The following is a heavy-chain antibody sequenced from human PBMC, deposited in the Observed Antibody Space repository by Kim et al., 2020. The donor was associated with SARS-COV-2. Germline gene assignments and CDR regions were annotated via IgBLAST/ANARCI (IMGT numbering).Heavy chain of an antibody. J-gene: IGHJ6*02. CDR2: VSFDGSNK. CDR3: AKRESYGMDV. D-gene: IGHD1-26*01. Sequence: GGSLRLSCEGFGLTFNRRDMHWVRQAPGKGLQWVAVVSFDGSNKFYIDSVKGRFTISRDNSKNMSSLEMNSLRGEDTAVYYCAKRESYGMDVWGQGTTVT. V-gene: IGHV3-30*18. CDR1: GLTFNRRD.